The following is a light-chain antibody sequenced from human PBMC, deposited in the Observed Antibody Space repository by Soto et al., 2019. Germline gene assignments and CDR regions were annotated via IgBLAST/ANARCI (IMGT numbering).Light chain of an antibody. Sequence: QSALTQPASMSGSPGQSITISCTGTSSDVGFYNHVSWYQQHPGKAPKLLIYEVNNRPSGVSHRFSGSKSGNTASLTISGLQAEDEADYYRSSFASTHTYVFGTGTKVTVL. CDR2: EVN. CDR3: SSFASTHTYV. J-gene: IGLJ1*01. V-gene: IGLV2-14*01. CDR1: SSDVGFYNH.